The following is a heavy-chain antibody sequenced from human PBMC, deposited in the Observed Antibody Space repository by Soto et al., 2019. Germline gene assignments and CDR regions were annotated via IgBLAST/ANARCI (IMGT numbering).Heavy chain of an antibody. J-gene: IGHJ5*02. CDR2: IWYDGSNK. V-gene: IGHV3-33*01. CDR1: GFTFSSYG. CDR3: ARDHHKLSNYYDSSGYLNWFDP. D-gene: IGHD3-22*01. Sequence: QVQLVASGGGVVQPGRSLRLSCAASGFTFSSYGMHWVRQAPGKGLEWVAVIWYDGSNKYYADSVKGRFTISRDNSKNTLYLQMNSLRAEDTAVYYCARDHHKLSNYYDSSGYLNWFDPWGQGTLVTVSS.